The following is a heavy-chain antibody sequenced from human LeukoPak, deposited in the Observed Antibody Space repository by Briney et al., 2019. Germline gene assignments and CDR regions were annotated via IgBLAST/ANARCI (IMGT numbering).Heavy chain of an antibody. CDR3: ASVTLGTYYFDY. CDR1: GGTFSSYA. J-gene: IGHJ4*02. V-gene: IGHV1-69*13. D-gene: IGHD4-23*01. CDR2: IIPIFGTA. Sequence: ASVTVSCTASGGTFSSYAISWVRQAPGQGLEWMGGIIPIFGTANYAQKFQGRVTITADESTSTAYMELSSLRSEDTAVYYCASVTLGTYYFDYWGQGTLVTVSS.